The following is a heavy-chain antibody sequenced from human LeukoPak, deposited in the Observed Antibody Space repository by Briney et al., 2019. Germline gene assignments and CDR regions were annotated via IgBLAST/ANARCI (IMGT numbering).Heavy chain of an antibody. CDR3: ARGVRGVHAFDI. J-gene: IGHJ3*02. CDR1: GGSISSSSYY. CDR2: IYYSGST. V-gene: IGHV4-39*01. D-gene: IGHD3-10*01. Sequence: SETLSLTCTVSGGSISSSSYYWGWIRQPPGKGLEWIGSIYYSGSTYYNPSLKSRVTISVDTSKKQFSLKLSSVTAADTAVYYCARGVRGVHAFDIWGQGTMVTVSS.